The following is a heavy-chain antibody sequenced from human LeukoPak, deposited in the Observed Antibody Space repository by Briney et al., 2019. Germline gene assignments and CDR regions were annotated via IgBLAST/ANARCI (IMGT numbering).Heavy chain of an antibody. J-gene: IGHJ4*02. Sequence: GASVKVSCKASGGTFSSYATSWVRQAPGQGLEWMGGIIPIFGTANYAQKFQGRVTITADESTSTAYMELSSLRSEDTAVYYCARSWRDGDYVWIFDYWGQGTLVTVSS. D-gene: IGHD4-17*01. V-gene: IGHV1-69*13. CDR3: ARSWRDGDYVWIFDY. CDR2: IIPIFGTA. CDR1: GGTFSSYA.